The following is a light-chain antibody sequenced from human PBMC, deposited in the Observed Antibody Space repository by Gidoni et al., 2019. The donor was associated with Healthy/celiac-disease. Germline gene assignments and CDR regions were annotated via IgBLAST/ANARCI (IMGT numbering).Light chain of an antibody. J-gene: IGLJ3*02. V-gene: IGLV3-21*02. CDR1: NIGSKS. CDR2: DDS. CDR3: QVWDSSSDHRV. Sequence: SSVLTQPPSVSVAPGQTARITCGGNNIGSKSVHWYQQKQGQAPVLVVYDDSDRPSGIPERFSGSNSGNTATLTISRVEAGDEADYYCQVWDSSSDHRVFGGGTKLTVL.